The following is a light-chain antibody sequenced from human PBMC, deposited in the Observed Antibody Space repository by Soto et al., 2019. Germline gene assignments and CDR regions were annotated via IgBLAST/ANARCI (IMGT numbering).Light chain of an antibody. CDR1: QSVGTY. CDR2: DAS. Sequence: DIVLTQSPATLSLSPGERATLSCRASQSVGTYLAWYQQKPGQAPRLLIYDASNRATGIPARFSGSGSGTDFTLTISGLEPEDFAVYYCQQRTNWPPLTFGGGTKVEIK. J-gene: IGKJ4*01. CDR3: QQRTNWPPLT. V-gene: IGKV3-11*01.